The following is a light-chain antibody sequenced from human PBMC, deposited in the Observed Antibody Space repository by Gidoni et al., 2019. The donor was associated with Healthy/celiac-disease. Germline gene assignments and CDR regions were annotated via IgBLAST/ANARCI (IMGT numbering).Light chain of an antibody. CDR1: SSNIGAGYD. Sequence: SVLPQPPSVSGAPRQRVTISCTGSSSNIGAGYDVHWYQQLPGTAPKLLIYGNSNRPSGVPDRFSGSKSGTSASLAITGLQAEDEADYYCQSYDSSLSGSVVGGGTKLTVL. V-gene: IGLV1-40*01. CDR2: GNS. J-gene: IGLJ2*01. CDR3: QSYDSSLSGSV.